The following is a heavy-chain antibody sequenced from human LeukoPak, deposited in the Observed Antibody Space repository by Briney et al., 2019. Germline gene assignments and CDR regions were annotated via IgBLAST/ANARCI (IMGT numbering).Heavy chain of an antibody. J-gene: IGHJ3*02. CDR1: GFNFITAA. CDR3: ARVDGVRDAFDI. CDR2: IGSSGGST. D-gene: IGHD3-10*01. Sequence: PGGSLRLSCAASGFNFITAAMTWVRQAPGKGLEWVSLIGSSGGSTYYADSVKGRFTISRDNSKNTLYLQMNSLRAEDTAVYYCARVDGVRDAFDIWGQGTMVTVSS. V-gene: IGHV3-23*01.